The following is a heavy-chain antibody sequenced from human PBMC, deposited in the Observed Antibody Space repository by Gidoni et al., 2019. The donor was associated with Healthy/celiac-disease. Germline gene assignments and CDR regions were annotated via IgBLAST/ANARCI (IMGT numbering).Heavy chain of an antibody. J-gene: IGHJ4*02. CDR1: GGSISSYY. V-gene: IGHV4-59*01. CDR3: ARVLGMTLER. Sequence: QVQLQESGPGLVKPSETLSLTCTVSGGSISSYYWGCIRQPPGKGLEWIGYIYYSGSTNYNPSLKSRVTISVYTSKNQFSLKLSSVTAADTAVYYCARVLGMTLERWGQGTLVTVSS. CDR2: IYYSGST. D-gene: IGHD3-3*01.